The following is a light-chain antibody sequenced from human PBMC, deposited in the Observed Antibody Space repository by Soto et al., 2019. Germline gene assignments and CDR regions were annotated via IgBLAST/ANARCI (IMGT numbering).Light chain of an antibody. J-gene: IGKJ2*01. CDR1: QSISSW. V-gene: IGKV1-5*01. Sequence: DIQMTQSPSTLSASVGDRVTITCRASQSISSWLAWYQQKPGKAHKLLIYDASSLERGVPSRFSGSGSGTEFTLTISRLQPDDFATYYCQQYNSYPMYTFGQGNKLEIK. CDR3: QQYNSYPMYT. CDR2: DAS.